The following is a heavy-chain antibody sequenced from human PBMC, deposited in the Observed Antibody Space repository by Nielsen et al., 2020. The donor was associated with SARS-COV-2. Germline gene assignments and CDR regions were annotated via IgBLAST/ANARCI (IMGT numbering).Heavy chain of an antibody. CDR1: GFTFSSYW. J-gene: IGHJ6*02. V-gene: IGHV3-49*04. CDR2: TRSKAYGGTT. D-gene: IGHD3-3*01. CDR3: TRDRRSSFWSGYYTVYYYYGMDV. Sequence: GGSLRLSCAASGFTFSSYWMSWVRQAPGKGLEWVGFTRSKAYGGTTEYAASVKGRFTISRDDSKSIAYLQMNSLKTEDTAVYYCTRDRRSSFWSGYYTVYYYYGMDVWGQGTTVTVSS.